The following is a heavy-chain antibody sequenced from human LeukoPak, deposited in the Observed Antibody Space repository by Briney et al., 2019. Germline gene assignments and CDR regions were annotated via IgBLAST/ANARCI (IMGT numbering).Heavy chain of an antibody. J-gene: IGHJ6*02. Sequence: ASVKVSCKATGYTFSSYYINWVRQAPGQGLEWMGLIDPSNDYTRYAQKFQGRVTMTRDTSTSTVYMELSSLRSEDTAVYYCARDPYEQLTFGGYYYGMDVWGQGTTVTVSS. D-gene: IGHD1/OR15-1a*01. CDR1: GYTFSSYY. V-gene: IGHV1-46*01. CDR2: IDPSNDYT. CDR3: ARDPYEQLTFGGYYYGMDV.